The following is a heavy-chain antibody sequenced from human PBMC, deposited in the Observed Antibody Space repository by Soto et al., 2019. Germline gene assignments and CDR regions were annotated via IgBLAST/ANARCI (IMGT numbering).Heavy chain of an antibody. J-gene: IGHJ4*02. V-gene: IGHV4-39*02. D-gene: IGHD4-17*01. CDR3: ARAYGDYVFDF. CDR2: IYYSGST. Sequence: SETLSLTCTVSGGSISSSSYYWGWIRQPPGKGLEWIGNIYYSGSTYYNPSLKSRVTISVDTSKNHFSLKLSSVTATDTAVYYCARAYGDYVFDFWGQGTLVTVSS. CDR1: GGSISSSSYY.